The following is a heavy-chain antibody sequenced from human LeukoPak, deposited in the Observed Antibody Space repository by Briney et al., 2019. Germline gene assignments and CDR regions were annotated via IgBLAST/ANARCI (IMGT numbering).Heavy chain of an antibody. Sequence: SETLSLTCTVSGGSISSYFWIWIRQPPGKGLEWIGYIYHSGSTYYNPSLKSRVTISVDRSKNQFSLKLSSVTAADTAVYYCARDRYSGYDGFGAFDIWGQGTMVTVSS. CDR3: ARDRYSGYDGFGAFDI. CDR1: GGSISSYF. D-gene: IGHD5-12*01. V-gene: IGHV4-59*12. J-gene: IGHJ3*02. CDR2: IYHSGST.